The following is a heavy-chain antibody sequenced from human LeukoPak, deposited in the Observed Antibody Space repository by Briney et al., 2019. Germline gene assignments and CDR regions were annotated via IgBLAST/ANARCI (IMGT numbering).Heavy chain of an antibody. V-gene: IGHV4-4*07. D-gene: IGHD2-15*01. CDR2: IHSSGST. CDR1: GGSIRSYY. J-gene: IGHJ5*02. CDR3: ARGVVVSATPNCFDP. Sequence: SETLSLTCTVSGGSIRSYYWSWIRQPAGKGLEWIGRIHSSGSTNYNPSLKSRVTMSVETSKNQFSLKLTSVTAADTAVYYCARGVVVSATPNCFDPWGQGTLVTVSS.